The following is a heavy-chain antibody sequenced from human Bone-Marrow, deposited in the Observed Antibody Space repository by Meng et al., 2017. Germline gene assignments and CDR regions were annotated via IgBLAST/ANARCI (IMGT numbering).Heavy chain of an antibody. Sequence: QVQLQESGPGLVKPSETLPLTCTVSSGSINSYFWSWIRQPPGKGPEWIGYISYSGSTNYNPSLKSRVTISVDTSKNQFSLKLSSVTAADTAVYYCARAIATRPDVFDYWGQGTLVTVSS. D-gene: IGHD6-6*01. CDR1: SGSINSYF. J-gene: IGHJ4*02. V-gene: IGHV4-59*01. CDR2: ISYSGST. CDR3: ARAIATRPDVFDY.